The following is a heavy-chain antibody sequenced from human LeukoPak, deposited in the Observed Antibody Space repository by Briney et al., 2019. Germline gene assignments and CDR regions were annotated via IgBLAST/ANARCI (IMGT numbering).Heavy chain of an antibody. V-gene: IGHV4-4*07. CDR3: ARFGDIIPNAFDF. CDR2: VHSSGIT. J-gene: IGHJ3*01. D-gene: IGHD3-10*01. Sequence: ASETLSLTCTVSGGSISSYYWNWIRQPAGKGLQWIGRVHSSGITNYNPSLKSRITMSVDTPKNQFSLNLGSVTAADTAVYYCARFGDIIPNAFDFWGQGTMVTVSS. CDR1: GGSISSYY.